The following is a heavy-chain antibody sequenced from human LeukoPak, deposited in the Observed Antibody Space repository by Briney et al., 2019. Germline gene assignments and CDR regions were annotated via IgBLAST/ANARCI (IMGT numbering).Heavy chain of an antibody. J-gene: IGHJ4*02. CDR2: IRSKAYGETA. CDR3: TRDRGAYNLYDY. CDR1: GFTFGDYA. D-gene: IGHD1-1*01. V-gene: IGHV3-49*03. Sequence: GGSLRLSCTASGFTFGDYAMSWIRQAPGKGLEWVGFIRSKAYGETADYAASVKGRFTISRDDSKAIAYLQMNSLKTEDTAVYHCTRDRGAYNLYDYWGQGTLATVSS.